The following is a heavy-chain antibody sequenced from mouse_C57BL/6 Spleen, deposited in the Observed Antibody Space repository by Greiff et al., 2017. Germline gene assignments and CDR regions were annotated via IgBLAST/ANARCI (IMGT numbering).Heavy chain of an antibody. D-gene: IGHD2-2*01. J-gene: IGHJ3*01. V-gene: IGHV1-9*01. Sequence: LVESGAELMKPGASVKLSCKATGYTFTGYWIEWVKQRPGHGLEWIGEILPGSGSTNYNEKFKGKATFTADTSSNTAYMQLSSLTTEDSAIYYCARGNYYGYDGAWLAYWGQGTLVTVSA. CDR1: GYTFTGYW. CDR3: ARGNYYGYDGAWLAY. CDR2: ILPGSGST.